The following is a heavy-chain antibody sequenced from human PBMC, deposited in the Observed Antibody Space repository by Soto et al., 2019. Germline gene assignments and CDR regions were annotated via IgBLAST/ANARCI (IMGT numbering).Heavy chain of an antibody. Sequence: GGSLRLSCAASGFTFSSYAMSWVRQAPGKGLEWVSAISGSGGSTYYADSVKGRFTISRDNSKNTLYLQMNSLRAEDTAVYYCAKDPMYITIFGVVIDYYYYGMDVWDQGTTVTVSS. J-gene: IGHJ6*02. V-gene: IGHV3-23*01. D-gene: IGHD3-3*01. CDR2: ISGSGGST. CDR3: AKDPMYITIFGVVIDYYYYGMDV. CDR1: GFTFSSYA.